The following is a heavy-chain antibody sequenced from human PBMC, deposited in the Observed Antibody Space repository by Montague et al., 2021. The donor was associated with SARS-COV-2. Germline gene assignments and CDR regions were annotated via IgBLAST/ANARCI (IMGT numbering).Heavy chain of an antibody. Sequence: PALVKPTQTLTLTCTFSGFSLSTTGVGVGWIRQPPGKALEWLALIYWDDDKRYSPSLKSRLTITKDASKNRVVLTMTSMDPVDTATYYCAHRIARHYDTSAYLWCPFDFGGQGTLVTVSS. CDR2: IYWDDDK. J-gene: IGHJ4*02. V-gene: IGHV2-5*02. D-gene: IGHD3-22*01. CDR1: GFSLSTTGVG. CDR3: AHRIARHYDTSAYLWCPFDF.